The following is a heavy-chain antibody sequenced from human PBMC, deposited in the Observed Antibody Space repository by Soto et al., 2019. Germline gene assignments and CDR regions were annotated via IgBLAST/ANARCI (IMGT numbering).Heavy chain of an antibody. CDR3: ARRYCSGGSCYPFDY. V-gene: IGHV3-11*06. CDR2: ISSSSSYT. D-gene: IGHD2-15*01. J-gene: IGHJ4*02. CDR1: GFTFSDYY. Sequence: QVQLVESGGGLVKPGGSLRLSCAASGFTFSDYYMSWIRQAPGKGLEWVSYISSSSSYTNYAASVKGRFTISRDNAKNSLYLQMNSLRAEDTAVYYCARRYCSGGSCYPFDYWGQGTLVTVSS.